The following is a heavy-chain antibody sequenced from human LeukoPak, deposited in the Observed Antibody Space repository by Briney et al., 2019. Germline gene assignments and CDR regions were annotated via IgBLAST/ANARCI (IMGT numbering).Heavy chain of an antibody. J-gene: IGHJ3*02. CDR1: GGSISSSRYY. Sequence: PSETLSLTCTVSGGSISSSRYYWGWIRQPPGKGLEWIGSIYYSGSTHYNPSQKSRVTIPVDTSKNQFFLRLSSGTAADTAIYYCARNCSRTSCSGTFDIWGRGTMVTVSS. CDR3: ARNCSRTSCSGTFDI. V-gene: IGHV4-39*01. CDR2: IYYSGST. D-gene: IGHD2-2*01.